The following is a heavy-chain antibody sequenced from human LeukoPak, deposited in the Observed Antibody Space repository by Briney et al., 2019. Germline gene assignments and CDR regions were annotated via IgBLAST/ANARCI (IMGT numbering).Heavy chain of an antibody. CDR3: ARSSRELRGYAPWELMPPFDY. J-gene: IGHJ4*02. CDR1: GFTFDDYA. Sequence: GGSLRLSCAVSGFTFDDYAMHWVRQVPGKGLEWVSGINWNSDSIGYADSVKGRFTISRDNAKNSLYLQMNSLRAEDTAVYYCARSSRELRGYAPWELMPPFDYWGQGTLVIVSS. V-gene: IGHV3-9*01. D-gene: IGHD4-23*01. CDR2: INWNSDSI.